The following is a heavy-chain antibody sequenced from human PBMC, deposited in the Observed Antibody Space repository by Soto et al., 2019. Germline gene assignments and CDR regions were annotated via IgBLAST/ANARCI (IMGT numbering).Heavy chain of an antibody. CDR1: GFTFSSYA. J-gene: IGHJ4*02. CDR3: AKWADCSSTSCYTSGYFDY. CDR2: ISGSGGST. Sequence: GGSLRLSCAASGFTFSSYAMSWVRQAPGKGLEWVSAISGSGGSTYYADSVKGRFTISRDNSKNTLYLQMNSLRAEDTAVYYCAKWADCSSTSCYTSGYFDYWGQGTLVTVSS. D-gene: IGHD2-2*02. V-gene: IGHV3-23*01.